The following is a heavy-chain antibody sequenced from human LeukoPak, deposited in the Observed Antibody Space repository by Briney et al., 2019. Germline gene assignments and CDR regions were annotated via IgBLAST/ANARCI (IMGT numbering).Heavy chain of an antibody. CDR1: GGSISGNY. D-gene: IGHD4-17*01. V-gene: IGHV4-4*07. J-gene: IGHJ6*02. CDR3: ARDFMTTVTTASEPLNYYYYGMDV. CDR2: IYTSGST. Sequence: SETLSITCTVSGGSISGNYWSCIRQPAGKGLEWIGRIYTSGSTNYNPSLKSRVTMSVDTSKNQFSLKLSSVTAADTAVYYCARDFMTTVTTASEPLNYYYYGMDVWGQGTTVTVSS.